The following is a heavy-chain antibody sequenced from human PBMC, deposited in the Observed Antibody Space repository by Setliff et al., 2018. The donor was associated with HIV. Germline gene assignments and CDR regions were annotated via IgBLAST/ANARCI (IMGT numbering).Heavy chain of an antibody. CDR2: VYHTGST. Sequence: SETLSLTCGVSGYSMSSGYYWGWIRQPSGKGLEWIGNVYHTGSTYYNPSLKSRVTISVDTSKNQFSLKLSSVIAADTAVYYCARHAAGPDGPFDYWGQGTLVTVS. J-gene: IGHJ4*02. V-gene: IGHV4-38-2*01. D-gene: IGHD2-2*01. CDR3: ARHAAGPDGPFDY. CDR1: GYSMSSGYY.